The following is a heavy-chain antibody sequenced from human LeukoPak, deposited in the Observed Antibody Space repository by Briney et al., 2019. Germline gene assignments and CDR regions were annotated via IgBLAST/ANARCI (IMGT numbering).Heavy chain of an antibody. CDR2: IYYSGST. Sequence: SETLSLTCAVSGGSISSGGYSWSWIRQPPGKGLEWIGYIYYSGSTYYNPSLKSRVTISVDTSKNQFSLKLSSVTAADTAVYYCARGSDSSGYYRALFDYWGQGTLVTVSS. J-gene: IGHJ4*02. D-gene: IGHD3-22*01. CDR1: GGSISSGGYS. V-gene: IGHV4-30-4*07. CDR3: ARGSDSSGYYRALFDY.